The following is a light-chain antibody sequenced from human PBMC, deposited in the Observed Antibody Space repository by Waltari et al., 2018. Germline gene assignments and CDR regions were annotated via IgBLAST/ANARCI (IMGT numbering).Light chain of an antibody. J-gene: IGLJ2*01. CDR2: DVN. CDR3: CSFSGGNTIL. Sequence: QSALTQPPSASGSSGQSVTISCAGTSSDVGKHNFVSWYQQHPGKAPTLMIYDVNKRPSGVPVRFAGSKSGNTASLIVSGLQAEDEAVYFCCSFSGGNTILFGGGTKLTVL. V-gene: IGLV2-8*01. CDR1: SSDVGKHNF.